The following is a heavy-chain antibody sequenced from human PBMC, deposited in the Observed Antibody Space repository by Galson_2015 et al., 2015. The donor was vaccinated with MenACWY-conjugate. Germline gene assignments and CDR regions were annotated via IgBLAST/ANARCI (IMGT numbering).Heavy chain of an antibody. CDR3: AKARRGRVVVTSTTDY. CDR1: GFTFSSYG. CDR2: ISYDGSNK. V-gene: IGHV3-30*18. D-gene: IGHD2-21*02. Sequence: SLRLSCAASGFTFSSYGMHWVRQAPGKGLEWVAVISYDGSNKYYADSVKGRFTISRDNSKNTLYLQMNSLRAEDTAVYYCAKARRGRVVVTSTTDYWGHGTLVTVSS. J-gene: IGHJ4*01.